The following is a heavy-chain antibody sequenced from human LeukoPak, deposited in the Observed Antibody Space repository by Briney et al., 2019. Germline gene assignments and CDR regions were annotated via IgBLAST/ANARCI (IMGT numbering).Heavy chain of an antibody. V-gene: IGHV1-8*03. Sequence: ASVKVSCKASGYTFTSYDINWVRQATGQGLEWMGWMNPHSGNTGYVQKFQGRVTITRNTSMSTSYMELSSLRSEDTAVYYGARGSTGTRMNWFDPWGQGTLVTVSS. CDR1: GYTFTSYD. D-gene: IGHD1-1*01. CDR2: MNPHSGNT. J-gene: IGHJ5*02. CDR3: ARGSTGTRMNWFDP.